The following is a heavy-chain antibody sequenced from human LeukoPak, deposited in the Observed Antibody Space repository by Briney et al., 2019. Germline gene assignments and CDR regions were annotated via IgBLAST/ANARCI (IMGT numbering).Heavy chain of an antibody. D-gene: IGHD3-22*01. CDR3: ARDLSLNYYDSSGMIGY. CDR2: ISAYNGNT. Sequence: ASVKVSRKASGYTFTSYGISWVRQAPGQGLEWMGWISAYNGNTNYAQKLQGRVTMTTDTSTSTACMELRSLRSDDTAVYYCARDLSLNYYDSSGMIGYWGQGTLVTASS. V-gene: IGHV1-18*01. CDR1: GYTFTSYG. J-gene: IGHJ4*02.